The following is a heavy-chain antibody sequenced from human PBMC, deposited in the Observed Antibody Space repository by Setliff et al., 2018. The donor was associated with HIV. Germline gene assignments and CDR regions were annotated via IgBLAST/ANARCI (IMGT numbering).Heavy chain of an antibody. CDR3: ASARIPTGGMSTSFDY. J-gene: IGHJ4*02. CDR1: GFTFGRHW. V-gene: IGHV3-7*01. D-gene: IGHD2-15*01. CDR2: IKQDESER. Sequence: GGSLRLSCAASGFTFGRHWMSWVRQAPGKGLEWVANIKQDESERFYVDPVRGRFTISRDNAKSSLFLQVSSLRPEDTAVYYCASARIPTGGMSTSFDYWGQGTPVTVSS.